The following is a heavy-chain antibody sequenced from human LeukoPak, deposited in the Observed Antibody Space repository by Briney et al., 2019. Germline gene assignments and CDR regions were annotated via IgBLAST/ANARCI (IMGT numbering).Heavy chain of an antibody. CDR1: GYTFTSYG. CDR2: ISAYNGNT. J-gene: IGHJ6*03. V-gene: IGHV1-18*01. CDR3: ARAYYYYYYYMDV. Sequence: ASVKVSCKASGYTFTSYGISWVRQAPGQGLEWMGWISAYNGNTHYAQKFQGRVTMTTDTSTSTAYMELRSLRSDDTAVYYCARAYYYYYYYMDVWGKGTTVTVSS.